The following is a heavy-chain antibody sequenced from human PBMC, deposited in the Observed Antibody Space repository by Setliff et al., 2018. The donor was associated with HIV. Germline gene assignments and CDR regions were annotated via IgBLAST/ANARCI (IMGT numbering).Heavy chain of an antibody. J-gene: IGHJ4*01. CDR2: ISYSDNT. V-gene: IGHV4-39*01. CDR3: ARLGSGWNWVTRIDF. CDR1: GGSMSSGPFY. D-gene: IGHD6-19*01. Sequence: SETLSLTCSVSGGSMSSGPFYWGWLRQPPGKGLQWIGSISYSDNTFYNLSLTSRVTISMDTSKNELFLRLRSVTAADTAVYYCARLGSGWNWVTRIDFWGQGTLVTVSS.